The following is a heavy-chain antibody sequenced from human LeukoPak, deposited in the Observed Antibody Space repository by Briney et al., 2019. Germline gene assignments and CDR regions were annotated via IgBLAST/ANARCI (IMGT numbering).Heavy chain of an antibody. CDR2: ISGSGAST. V-gene: IGHV3-23*01. CDR3: APDPNKWLRNY. J-gene: IGHJ4*02. D-gene: IGHD6-19*01. Sequence: QPGGSLRLSCAASGFTFSSYGMTWVRQAPGKGLEWASAISGSGASTYYADSVKGRFTISRDNSKNTLYLQMNSLRAEDTAVYYCAPDPNKWLRNYWGQGTLVTVSS. CDR1: GFTFSSYG.